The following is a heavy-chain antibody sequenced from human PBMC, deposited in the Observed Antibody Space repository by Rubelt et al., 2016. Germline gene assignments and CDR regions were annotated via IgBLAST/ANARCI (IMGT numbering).Heavy chain of an antibody. D-gene: IGHD6-6*01. V-gene: IGHV1-18*01. CDR1: GYTFSTYG. J-gene: IGHJ5*02. CDR3: ARGAPSAGSSVIWLDWFEP. CDR2: ISAYNGNT. Sequence: QVQLVQSGAEVKKPGASVKVSCKTSGYTFSTYGISWVRQAPGQGLEWMGWISAYNGNTNYAQKLQGRVTMSTDTSTSTAYMEWRSLRSDDTAVYYCARGAPSAGSSVIWLDWFEPWGQGTLVTVSS.